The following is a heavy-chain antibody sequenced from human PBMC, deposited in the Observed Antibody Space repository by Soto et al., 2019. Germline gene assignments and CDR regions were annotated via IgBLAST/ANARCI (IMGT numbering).Heavy chain of an antibody. D-gene: IGHD1-26*01. CDR1: GFN. CDR2: ISYDGSNE. CDR3: AMTVGATSWNFDY. Sequence: PGGSLRLSCAASGFNMCWVRQAPGKGLEWVAVISYDGSNEYYADSVKGRFSISRDNSKNTLYLQMNSLRAEDTAVYYCAMTVGATSWNFDYWGQGTLVTVSS. V-gene: IGHV3-30-3*01. J-gene: IGHJ4*01.